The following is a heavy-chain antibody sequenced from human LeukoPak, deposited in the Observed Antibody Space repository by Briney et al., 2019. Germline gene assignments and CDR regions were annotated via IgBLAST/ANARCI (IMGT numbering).Heavy chain of an antibody. CDR2: IIPIFGTA. V-gene: IGHV1-69*13. J-gene: IGHJ4*02. CDR1: GGTFSSYA. CDR3: ATIWFGELPPDYYFDY. Sequence: SVKVSCKASGGTFSSYAISWARQAPGQGLEWMGGIIPIFGTANYAQKFQGRVTITADESTSTAYMELSSLRSEDTAVYYCATIWFGELPPDYYFDYWGQGTLVTVSS. D-gene: IGHD3-10*01.